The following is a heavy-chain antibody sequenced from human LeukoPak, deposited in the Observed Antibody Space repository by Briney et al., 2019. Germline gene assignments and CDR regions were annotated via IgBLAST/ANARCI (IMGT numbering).Heavy chain of an antibody. CDR2: IYYSGST. D-gene: IGHD6-19*01. J-gene: IGHJ5*02. CDR1: GGSISSSSYY. CDR3: ASDSIAVAVPHNGANWFDP. V-gene: IGHV4-39*01. Sequence: PSETLSLTCTVSGGSISSSSYYWGWIRQPPGKGLEWIGSIYYSGSTYYNPSLKSRVTISVDTSKNQFSLKLSSVTAADTAVYYCASDSIAVAVPHNGANWFDPWGQGTLVTVSS.